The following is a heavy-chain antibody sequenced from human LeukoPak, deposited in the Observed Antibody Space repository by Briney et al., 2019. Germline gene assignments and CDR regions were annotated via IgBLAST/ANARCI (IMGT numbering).Heavy chain of an antibody. Sequence: GGSLRLSCAASGFTVSSNYMSWVCQAPGKGLEWVSVIYSGGSTYYADSVKGRFTISRDNSKNTLYLQMNSLRAEDTAVYYCATYPYCSGGSCYLAIGTFDIWGQGTMVTVSS. J-gene: IGHJ3*02. CDR3: ATYPYCSGGSCYLAIGTFDI. CDR2: IYSGGST. CDR1: GFTVSSNY. V-gene: IGHV3-66*01. D-gene: IGHD2-15*01.